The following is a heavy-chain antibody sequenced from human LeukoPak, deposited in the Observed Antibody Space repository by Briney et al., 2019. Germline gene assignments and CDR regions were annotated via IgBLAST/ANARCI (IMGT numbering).Heavy chain of an antibody. CDR1: GGSISSYY. CDR3: ARAIYGWSERTTPYYFDY. CDR2: IYYSGST. J-gene: IGHJ4*02. V-gene: IGHV4-59*01. Sequence: SETLSLTCTVSGGSISSYYWSWIRQPPGKGLEWIGYIYYSGSTNYNPSLKSRVTISVDTSKNQFSLKLSSVTAADTAVYYCARAIYGWSERTTPYYFDYWGQGTLVTVSS. D-gene: IGHD1-1*01.